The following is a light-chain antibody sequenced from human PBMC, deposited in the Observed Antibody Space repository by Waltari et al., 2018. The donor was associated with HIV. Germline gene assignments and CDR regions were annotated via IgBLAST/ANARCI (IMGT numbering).Light chain of an antibody. CDR1: TSNIGENY. Sequence: QSVLTQPPSVSVAPGQKVTISCSGRTSNIGENYVSWYQQLPGTAPKLLIYGNDKRPSGIPDRFSGSKSGTSATLDITGVQSGDGADYYCETWENSLSAGVFGGGTKLTVL. V-gene: IGLV1-51*01. J-gene: IGLJ3*02. CDR2: GND. CDR3: ETWENSLSAGV.